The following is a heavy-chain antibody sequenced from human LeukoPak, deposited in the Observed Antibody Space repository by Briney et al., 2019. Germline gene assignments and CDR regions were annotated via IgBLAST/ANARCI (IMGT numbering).Heavy chain of an antibody. V-gene: IGHV3-23*01. CDR2: ISGSGGST. Sequence: GGSLRLSCAASGFTFSSYAMSWVRQAPGKGLEWVSAISGSGGSTYYADSVKGRFTISRDNSKSTLYLQMNSLRAEDTAVYYCAKAVGYSSGRYFDYWGQGTLVTVSS. CDR1: GFTFSSYA. J-gene: IGHJ4*02. CDR3: AKAVGYSSGRYFDY. D-gene: IGHD6-19*01.